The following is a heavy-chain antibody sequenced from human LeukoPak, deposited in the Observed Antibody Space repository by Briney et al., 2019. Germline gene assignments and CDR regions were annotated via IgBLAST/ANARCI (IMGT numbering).Heavy chain of an antibody. Sequence: SETLSLTCTVSGGSFSTSSYYWGWIRQPPGKGLEWIGSIYYSGSTYYNPSLKSRVTISIDTSKNQFSLRLSSVTAADTAVYYCARSPIVGATNWGQGTLVTVSS. CDR1: GGSFSTSSYY. J-gene: IGHJ4*02. CDR3: ARSPIVGATN. CDR2: IYYSGST. D-gene: IGHD1-26*01. V-gene: IGHV4-39*01.